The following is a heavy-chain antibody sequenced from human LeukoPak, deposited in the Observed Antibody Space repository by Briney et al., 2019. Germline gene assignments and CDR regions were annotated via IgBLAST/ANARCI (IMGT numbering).Heavy chain of an antibody. Sequence: GGSLRLSCAASGFTFSSYEMNWVRQAPGKGLEWVSYISSSGSTIYYADSVKGRFTISRDNAKNSLYLQMNSLRAEDTAVYYCARDGGYSYGHAFDIWGQGTMVTVSS. CDR1: GFTFSSYE. D-gene: IGHD5-18*01. J-gene: IGHJ3*02. CDR2: ISSSGSTI. CDR3: ARDGGYSYGHAFDI. V-gene: IGHV3-48*03.